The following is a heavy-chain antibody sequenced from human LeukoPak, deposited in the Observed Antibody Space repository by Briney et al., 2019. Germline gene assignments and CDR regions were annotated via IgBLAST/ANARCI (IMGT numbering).Heavy chain of an antibody. CDR3: VRDVPGTLSYFDF. V-gene: IGHV4-4*07. CDR1: GASISSFF. Sequence: SSETLSLTCTVSGASISSFFWSWIRQPAGKGLEWIGRVYPSGYTLYNPSLKTRVTMSVDTSNNQFSLNLNSVTAADTALYYCVRDVPGTLSYFDFWGRGTLVTVSS. J-gene: IGHJ2*01. CDR2: VYPSGYT.